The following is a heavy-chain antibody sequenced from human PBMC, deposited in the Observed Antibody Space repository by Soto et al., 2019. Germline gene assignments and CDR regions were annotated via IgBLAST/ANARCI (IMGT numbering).Heavy chain of an antibody. CDR3: ATQLGYCSGGSCYSHPTGDAFDI. CDR1: GYSFTSYW. Sequence: GEALKISCKCSGYSFTSYWIGWVRQMPGKGLEWMGIIYPGDSDTRYSPSFQGQVTISADKSISTAYLQWSSLKASDTAMYYCATQLGYCSGGSCYSHPTGDAFDIWGQGTMVTVSS. V-gene: IGHV5-51*01. D-gene: IGHD2-15*01. CDR2: IYPGDSDT. J-gene: IGHJ3*02.